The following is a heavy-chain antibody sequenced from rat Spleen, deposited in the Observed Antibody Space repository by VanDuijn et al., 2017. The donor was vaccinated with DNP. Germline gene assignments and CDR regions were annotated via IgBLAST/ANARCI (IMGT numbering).Heavy chain of an antibody. D-gene: IGHD5-1*01. CDR3: GRDLGGDY. Sequence: EVQLVESGGDLVQPGRSLKVSCVVSGFTFNNYWMTWIRQVPGKGLEWVASISNGGGSTYYPDSVKGRFTISRDNAKNTLYLQMNSLRSEDTATYYCGRDLGGDYWGQGVMVTVSS. V-gene: IGHV5-31*01. J-gene: IGHJ2*01. CDR1: GFTFNNYW. CDR2: ISNGGGST.